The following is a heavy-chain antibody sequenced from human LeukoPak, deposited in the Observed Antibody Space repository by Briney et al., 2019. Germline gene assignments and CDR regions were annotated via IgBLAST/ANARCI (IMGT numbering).Heavy chain of an antibody. CDR3: AGTVSVVPAAIRLYYYGMDV. CDR2: INHSGST. D-gene: IGHD2-2*02. J-gene: IGHJ6*02. Sequence: PSETLSLTCAVYGGSFSGYYWSWIRQPPGKGLEWIGEINHSGSTNYNPSLKSRVTISVDTSKNQFSPKLSSVTAADTAVYYCAGTVSVVPAAIRLYYYGMDVWGQGTTVTVSS. CDR1: GGSFSGYY. V-gene: IGHV4-34*01.